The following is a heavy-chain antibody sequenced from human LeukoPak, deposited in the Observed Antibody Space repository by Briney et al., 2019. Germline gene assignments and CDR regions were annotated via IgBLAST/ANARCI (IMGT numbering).Heavy chain of an antibody. Sequence: SETLSLTCTVSGGSISTSNYYWGWIRQPPGEGLGWIGSIYYGGNTYYNPSLKSRVTMSVDTSKNQFSLKLSSVTAADTAVYYCARDGYSYGYPYNFDYWGQGTLVTVSS. CDR1: GGSISTSNYY. J-gene: IGHJ4*02. V-gene: IGHV4-39*07. D-gene: IGHD5-18*01. CDR3: ARDGYSYGYPYNFDY. CDR2: IYYGGNT.